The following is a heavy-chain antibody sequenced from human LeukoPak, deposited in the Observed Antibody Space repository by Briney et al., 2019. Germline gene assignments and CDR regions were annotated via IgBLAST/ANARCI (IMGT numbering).Heavy chain of an antibody. V-gene: IGHV3-43*02. CDR2: ISGHGDST. J-gene: IGHJ4*02. D-gene: IGHD4-17*01. CDR3: AKDGYGDYDY. Sequence: GGSLRLSCAASGFTFDDYAMHWVRQAPGRGLEWVSLISGHGDSTYYADPVKGRFTISRDNNKNSLYLQMNSLRTEDTALYYCAKDGYGDYDYWGQGTLVTVSS. CDR1: GFTFDDYA.